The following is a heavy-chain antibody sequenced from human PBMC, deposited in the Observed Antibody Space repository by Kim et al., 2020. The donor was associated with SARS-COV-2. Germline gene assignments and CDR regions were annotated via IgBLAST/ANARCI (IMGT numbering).Heavy chain of an antibody. CDR3: ARDTYGDYGFWYFDL. CDR2: VYYSGST. Sequence: SETLSLTCTVSGGPISTYYWSWIRQPPGKGLEWIGYVYYSGSTNYNPSLKSRVTISVDTSKTQFSLKLSSVTAADTAMYYCARDTYGDYGFWYFDLWGRGTLVTVSS. D-gene: IGHD4-17*01. V-gene: IGHV4-59*01. CDR1: GGPISTYY. J-gene: IGHJ2*01.